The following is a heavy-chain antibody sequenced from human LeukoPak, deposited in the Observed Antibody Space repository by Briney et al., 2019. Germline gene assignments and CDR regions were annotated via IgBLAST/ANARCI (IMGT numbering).Heavy chain of an antibody. CDR3: ARRGSGSGGDFDY. D-gene: IGHD2-15*01. Sequence: PSETLSLTCTASGGSISASSYYWGWIRQPPGKGLEWIATIYYSGTTYYNPSLKSRVTISVDTSRNQFSLNLSSVTAADTAVYYWARRGSGSGGDFDYGGQGTLVTVSS. CDR2: IYYSGTT. J-gene: IGHJ4*02. CDR1: GGSISASSYY. V-gene: IGHV4-39*01.